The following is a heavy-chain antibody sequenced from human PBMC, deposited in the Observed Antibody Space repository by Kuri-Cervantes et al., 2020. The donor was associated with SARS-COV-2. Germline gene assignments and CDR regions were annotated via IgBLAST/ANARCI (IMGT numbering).Heavy chain of an antibody. Sequence: GGSLRLSCAASGFTFSSYSMNWVRQAPGKGLEWVSYISSSSSTIYYADSVKGRFTISRDSAKNSLYLQMNSLRAEDTAVYYCIVVVPAAFDYWGQGTLVTVSS. CDR1: GFTFSSYS. CDR3: IVVVPAAFDY. D-gene: IGHD2-2*01. J-gene: IGHJ4*02. CDR2: ISSSSSTI. V-gene: IGHV3-48*04.